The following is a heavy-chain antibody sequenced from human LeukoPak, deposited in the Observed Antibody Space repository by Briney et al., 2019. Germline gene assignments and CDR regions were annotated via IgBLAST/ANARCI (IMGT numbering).Heavy chain of an antibody. CDR2: IFHSVST. CDR1: GDSFSSNY. CDR3: ARHIRGAYYYFDY. J-gene: IGHJ4*02. V-gene: IGHV4-59*08. D-gene: IGHD3-10*01. Sequence: PSETLSLTCTVSGDSFSSNYWSWIRQPPGKGLEWIGYIFHSVSTNYNPSLKSRVSISVDTSKNQFSLKMNSVSAADTAVYFCARHIRGAYYYFDYWGQGTLVTVSS.